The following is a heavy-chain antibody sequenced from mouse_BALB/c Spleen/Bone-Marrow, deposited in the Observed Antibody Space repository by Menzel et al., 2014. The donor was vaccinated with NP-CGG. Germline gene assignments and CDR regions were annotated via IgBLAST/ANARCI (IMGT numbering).Heavy chain of an antibody. Sequence: QVQLQQSGAELVRPGTSVKVSCKASGYAFTNYLIEWVKQRPGQGLEWIGVINPGSGGTNYNEKFKGKATLTADKSSSTAYIQLSSLTSDDSAVYFCARGGDYGFMDYWGQGTSVTVSS. CDR3: ARGGDYGFMDY. CDR1: GYAFTNYL. CDR2: INPGSGGT. J-gene: IGHJ4*01. V-gene: IGHV1-54*01. D-gene: IGHD1-2*01.